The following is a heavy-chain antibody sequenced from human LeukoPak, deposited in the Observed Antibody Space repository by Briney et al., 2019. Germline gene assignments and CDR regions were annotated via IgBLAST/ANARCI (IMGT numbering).Heavy chain of an antibody. CDR3: ARGGVVRYCSSTSCQQFDY. CDR1: GFTFSNYW. J-gene: IGHJ4*02. CDR2: INIDGNIT. Sequence: GGSLRLSCAASGFTFSNYWMHWIRQAPGKGPVWVSRINIDGNITTYADSVKGRFSTSRDNAKNALYLQMNSLRAEDTAVYYCARGGVVRYCSSTSCQQFDYWGQGTLVTVSS. V-gene: IGHV3-74*01. D-gene: IGHD2-2*01.